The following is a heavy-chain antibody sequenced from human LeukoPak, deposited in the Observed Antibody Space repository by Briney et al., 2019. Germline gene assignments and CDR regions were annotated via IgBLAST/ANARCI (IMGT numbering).Heavy chain of an antibody. CDR1: GGSISSYY. CDR2: IYYSGST. V-gene: IGHV4-59*01. Sequence: PSETLSLTCTFSGGSISSYYWSCVRQPPGKGLEWIGDIYYSGSTNYNPSLKSRVTISVDTSKNQFSLKLSSVTAADTALYYCGRDYGDYVFAFWGQGTMVTVSS. D-gene: IGHD4-17*01. CDR3: GRDYGDYVFAF. J-gene: IGHJ3*01.